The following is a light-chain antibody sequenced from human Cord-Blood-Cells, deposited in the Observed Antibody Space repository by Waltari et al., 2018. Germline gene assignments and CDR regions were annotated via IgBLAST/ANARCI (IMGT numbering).Light chain of an antibody. J-gene: IGKJ2*01. Sequence: IVLTPSPHSLPVTPGDPASISCRSSQTLLHSNGYNYLDWYLQKPGQSPQLLIYLGSNRASGVPDRFSGSGSGTDFTLKISRVEAEDVGVYYCMQALQILYTFGQGTKLEIK. CDR1: QTLLHSNGYNY. CDR3: MQALQILYT. CDR2: LGS. V-gene: IGKV2-28*01.